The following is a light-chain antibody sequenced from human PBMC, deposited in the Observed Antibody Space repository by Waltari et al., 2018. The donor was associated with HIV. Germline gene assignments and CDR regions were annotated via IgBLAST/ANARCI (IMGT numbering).Light chain of an antibody. CDR2: DVT. V-gene: IGLV2-14*03. Sequence: SALTQPASVSGSPGQSITISCLGASSDIGSFDYVSWYQQHPDKAPKLILYDVTYRPSGVSGRFSGSRSGSMASLTISGLQPEDEADYFCCSYIDSGTILFGGGTRVTVL. CDR1: SSDIGSFDY. CDR3: CSYIDSGTIL. J-gene: IGLJ2*01.